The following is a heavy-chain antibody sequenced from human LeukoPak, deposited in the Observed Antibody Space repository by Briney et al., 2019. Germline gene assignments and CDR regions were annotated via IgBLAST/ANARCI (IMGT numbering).Heavy chain of an antibody. J-gene: IGHJ4*02. D-gene: IGHD1-26*01. CDR3: AKDRWSFHGFDY. V-gene: IGHV3-53*01. CDR1: GFTVSSNY. Sequence: GGSLRLSCAASGFTVSSNYMSWVRQAPGKGLEWVSVIYSGGSTYYADSVKGRFTISRDNSKNTLYLQMNSLRAEDTAVYYCAKDRWSFHGFDYWGQGTLVTVSS. CDR2: IYSGGST.